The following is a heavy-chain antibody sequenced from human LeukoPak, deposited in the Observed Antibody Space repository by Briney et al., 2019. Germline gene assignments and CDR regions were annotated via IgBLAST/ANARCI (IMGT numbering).Heavy chain of an antibody. CDR2: IYYSGST. V-gene: IGHV4-59*01. D-gene: IGHD3-10*01. J-gene: IGHJ4*02. CDR1: GGSISSYY. Sequence: SETLSLTCTVSGGSISSYYWSWIRQPPGKGLEWIGYIYYSGSTNYNPSLKSRVTISVDTSKNQFSLKLSSVTAAGTAVYYCARGPLWFGELLPFDYWGQGTLVTVSS. CDR3: ARGPLWFGELLPFDY.